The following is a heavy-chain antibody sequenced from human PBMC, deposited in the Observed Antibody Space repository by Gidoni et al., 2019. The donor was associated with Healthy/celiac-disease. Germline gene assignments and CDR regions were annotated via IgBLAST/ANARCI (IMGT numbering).Heavy chain of an antibody. CDR3: ARSDSPSGWYLIRYFDY. D-gene: IGHD6-19*01. CDR1: GFTFSSYA. Sequence: EVQLLESGGGLVQPGGSLRLSCAASGFTFSSYAMSWVRQAPGKGLEWVSAISGSGGSTYYADSVKGRFTISRDNSKNTLYLQMNSLRAEDTAVYYCARSDSPSGWYLIRYFDYWGQGTLVTVSS. J-gene: IGHJ4*02. V-gene: IGHV3-23*01. CDR2: ISGSGGST.